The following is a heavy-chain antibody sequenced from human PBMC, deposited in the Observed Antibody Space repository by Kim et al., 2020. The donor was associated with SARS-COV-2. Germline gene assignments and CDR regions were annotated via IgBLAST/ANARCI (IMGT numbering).Heavy chain of an antibody. CDR1: GFTFSSYS. J-gene: IGHJ5*02. V-gene: IGHV3-21*01. CDR2: ISSSSSYI. CDR3: ARDGTDYGDYRA. Sequence: GGSLRLSCAASGFTFSSYSMNWVRQAPGKGLEWVSSISSSSSYIYYADSVKGRFTISRDNAKNSLYLQMNSLRAEDTAVYYCARDGTDYGDYRAWGQGTLVTVSS. D-gene: IGHD4-17*01.